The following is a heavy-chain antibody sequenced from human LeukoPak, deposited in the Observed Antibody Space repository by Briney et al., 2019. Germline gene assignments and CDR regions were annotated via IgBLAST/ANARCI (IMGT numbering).Heavy chain of an antibody. CDR2: IYPGDSDT. V-gene: IGHV5-51*01. J-gene: IGHJ5*02. D-gene: IGHD3-10*01. CDR1: GYTFTNYW. Sequence: GESLKISCKSSGYTFTNYWIGWVRQMPGKGLEWMGIIYPGDSDTRYSPSFQGQVTISADKSISTAYLQWSSLKASDTAMYYCAASMVRGVPDWFDPWGQGTLVTVSS. CDR3: AASMVRGVPDWFDP.